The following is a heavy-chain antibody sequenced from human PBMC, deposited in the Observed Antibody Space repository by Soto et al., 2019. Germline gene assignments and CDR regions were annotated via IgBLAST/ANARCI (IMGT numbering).Heavy chain of an antibody. D-gene: IGHD2-8*01. CDR3: TTGDIVLMVYAGGRFDY. Sequence: EVQLVESGGGLVKPGGSLRLSCAASGFTFSNARMSWVRQAPGKGLEWVGRIKSKTDGGTTDYAAPVKGRFTISRDDSKNTLYLQMNSLKTEDTAVYYCTTGDIVLMVYAGGRFDYWGQGTLVTVSS. CDR1: GFTFSNAR. J-gene: IGHJ4*02. CDR2: IKSKTDGGTT. V-gene: IGHV3-15*01.